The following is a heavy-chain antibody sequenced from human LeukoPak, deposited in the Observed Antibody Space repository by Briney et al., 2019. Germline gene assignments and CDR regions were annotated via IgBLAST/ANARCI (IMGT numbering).Heavy chain of an antibody. CDR2: ISSSSSTI. J-gene: IGHJ4*02. CDR1: GFTFSSYS. Sequence: GGSLRLSCAASGFTFSSYSMNWVRQAPGKGLEWVSYISSSSSTIYYADSVKGRFPISRDNAKNSLYLQMNSLRAEDTAVYYCARGTNYDFWSGDYFDYWGQGTLVTVSS. V-gene: IGHV3-48*01. CDR3: ARGTNYDFWSGDYFDY. D-gene: IGHD3-3*01.